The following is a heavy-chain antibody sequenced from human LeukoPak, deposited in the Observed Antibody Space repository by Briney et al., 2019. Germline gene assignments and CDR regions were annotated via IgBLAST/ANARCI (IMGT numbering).Heavy chain of an antibody. CDR2: VNHSGSI. V-gene: IGHV4-34*01. Sequence: SETLSLTCAVYGGSFSGYYWSWIRQPPGKGLEWIGEVNHSGSINYNPSLKSRVTISVDTSKNQFSLKLSSVTAADTAVYYCARQPCSGGSCHLERSGFDPWGQGTLVTVSS. CDR3: ARQPCSGGSCHLERSGFDP. D-gene: IGHD2-15*01. J-gene: IGHJ5*02. CDR1: GGSFSGYY.